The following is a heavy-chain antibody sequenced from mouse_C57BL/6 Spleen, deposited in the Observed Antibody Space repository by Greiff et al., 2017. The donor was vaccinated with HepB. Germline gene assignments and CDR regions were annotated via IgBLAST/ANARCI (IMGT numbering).Heavy chain of an antibody. Sequence: QVQLKQSGAELVKPGASVKISCKASGYAFSSYWMNWVKQRPGKGLEWIGQIYPGDGDTNYNGKFKGKATLTADKSSSTAYMQLSSLTSEDSAVYFCARRRGYDPWCAYWGQGTLVTVSA. CDR1: GYAFSSYW. CDR3: ARRRGYDPWCAY. J-gene: IGHJ3*01. V-gene: IGHV1-80*01. CDR2: IYPGDGDT. D-gene: IGHD2-3*01.